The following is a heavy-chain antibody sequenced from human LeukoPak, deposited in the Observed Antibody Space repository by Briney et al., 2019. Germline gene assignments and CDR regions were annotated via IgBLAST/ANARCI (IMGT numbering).Heavy chain of an antibody. V-gene: IGHV3-53*01. CDR3: ARDLQTAAALDY. CDR2: IYDDGNT. CDR1: GFTVSSNY. Sequence: GGSLRLSCAASGFTVSSNYVTWVRQAPGKGLEWVSVIYDDGNTYYAGSVKGRFTVSRDITKNTVYLQMNYLRADDTAVYYCARDLQTAAALDYWSRGTLVTVSS. D-gene: IGHD6-13*01. J-gene: IGHJ4*02.